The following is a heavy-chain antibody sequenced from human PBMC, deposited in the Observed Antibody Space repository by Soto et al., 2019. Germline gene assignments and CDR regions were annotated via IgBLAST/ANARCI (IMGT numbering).Heavy chain of an antibody. J-gene: IGHJ4*02. V-gene: IGHV1-46*01. CDR3: ARGITIFGVLDY. CDR1: ADTFTSYY. Sequence: ASVKVSCKAPADTFTSYYIHWVRQAPGHGLEWMGIINPNGGSTRFAQTFQGRITMTTDTSASTAYMELSSLRSEDTAVYYCARGITIFGVLDYWGQGTLVTVSS. D-gene: IGHD3-3*01. CDR2: INPNGGST.